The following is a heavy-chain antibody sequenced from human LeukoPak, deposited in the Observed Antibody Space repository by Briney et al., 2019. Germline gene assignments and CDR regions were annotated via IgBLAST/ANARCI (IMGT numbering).Heavy chain of an antibody. D-gene: IGHD3-3*01. V-gene: IGHV4-61*02. CDR2: IYTSGST. Sequence: SETLSLTCTVSGGSISSGSYYWSWIRQPAGKGLEWIGRIYTSGSTNFNPSLKSRVTMSVDTSKNQFSLKLTSVTAADTAVYYCARENTIFGDFDYWGQGTLVTVSS. J-gene: IGHJ4*02. CDR1: GGSISSGSYY. CDR3: ARENTIFGDFDY.